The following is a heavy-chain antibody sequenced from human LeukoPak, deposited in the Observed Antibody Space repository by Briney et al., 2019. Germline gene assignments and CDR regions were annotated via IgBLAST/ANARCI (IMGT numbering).Heavy chain of an antibody. CDR1: GFTFSSYS. V-gene: IGHV3-21*01. J-gene: IGHJ4*02. CDR3: ARDSGDYDSGSFAY. Sequence: GSLRLSCAASGFTFSSYSMNWVRQAPGKGLEWGSSFSSSSSYIYYADSGKGRFTIPRNNSKNSVYLQMNSLGARDTAGFYCARDSGDYDSGSFAYWRQGTLVTVSS. CDR2: FSSSSSYI. D-gene: IGHD5-12*01.